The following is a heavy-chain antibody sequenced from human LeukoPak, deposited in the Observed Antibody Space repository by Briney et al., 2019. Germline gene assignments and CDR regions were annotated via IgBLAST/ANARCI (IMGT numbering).Heavy chain of an antibody. CDR3: AIRITIFGVVTFFDY. CDR2: INPSGGGT. V-gene: IGHV1-46*02. J-gene: IGHJ4*02. Sequence: ASVKVSCKASGYTFNNYYMHWVRQAPGQGLEWMGIINPSGGGTNYAQKFQGRVTITADESTSTAYMELSSLGSEDTAVYYCAIRITIFGVVTFFDYWGQGTLVTVSS. CDR1: GYTFNNYY. D-gene: IGHD3-3*01.